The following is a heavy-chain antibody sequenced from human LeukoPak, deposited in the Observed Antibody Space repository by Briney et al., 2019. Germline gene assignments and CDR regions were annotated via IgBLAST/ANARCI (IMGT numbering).Heavy chain of an antibody. CDR1: GASMSCHY. D-gene: IGHD6-13*01. Sequence: SETLSLTCTVSGASMSCHYRSLLRQPPGKGVGWSGYIFYTRSTNYKPSLKSRVTISVDRSKNQFSLKLSSVTAADTAVYYCARDGLSVGAAAGEHWFDPWGQGTLVTVSS. V-gene: IGHV4-59*11. J-gene: IGHJ5*02. CDR2: IFYTRST. CDR3: ARDGLSVGAAAGEHWFDP.